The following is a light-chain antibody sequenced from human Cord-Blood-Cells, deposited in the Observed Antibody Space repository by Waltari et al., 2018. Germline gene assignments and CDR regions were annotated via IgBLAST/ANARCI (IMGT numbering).Light chain of an antibody. V-gene: IGLV2-14*01. J-gene: IGLJ3*02. CDR1: SSDVGGYNY. CDR3: SSYTSSSTPV. Sequence: QSALTQPASVSGSPGQSITISCTGTSSDVGGYNYVSWYQQPPGNAPKLMIYEVSNRPSGVSNRFSGSKSGNTASLTISGLQAEDEADYYCSSYTSSSTPVFGGGTKLTVL. CDR2: EVS.